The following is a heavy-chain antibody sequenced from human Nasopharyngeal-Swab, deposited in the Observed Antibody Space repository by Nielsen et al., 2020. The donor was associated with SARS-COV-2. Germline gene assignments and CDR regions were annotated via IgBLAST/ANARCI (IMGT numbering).Heavy chain of an antibody. CDR2: IAHDASNE. D-gene: IGHD1-1*01. CDR1: GFTFSSFD. Sequence: GESLKISCAASGFTFSSFDMHWVRQAPGKGLEWVAFIAHDASNEYYGDSVKGRFTISRENAKNSLYLQMNSLIAEDTAVYFCARGTSTSPGIDYWGQGILVTVSS. J-gene: IGHJ4*02. V-gene: IGHV3-30*03. CDR3: ARGTSTSPGIDY.